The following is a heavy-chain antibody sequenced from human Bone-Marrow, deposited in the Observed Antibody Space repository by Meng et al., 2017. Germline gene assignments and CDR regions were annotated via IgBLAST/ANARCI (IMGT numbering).Heavy chain of an antibody. Sequence: SVKVSCKASGGTFSSYTISWVRQAPGQGLEWMGRIIPILGIANYAQKFQGRVTITADKSTSTAYMKLSSLRSEDTAVYYCARHTYYYGSGSYGGAFDIWGQATMVTVSS. J-gene: IGHJ3*02. CDR1: GGTFSSYT. D-gene: IGHD3-10*01. CDR2: IIPILGIA. CDR3: ARHTYYYGSGSYGGAFDI. V-gene: IGHV1-69*02.